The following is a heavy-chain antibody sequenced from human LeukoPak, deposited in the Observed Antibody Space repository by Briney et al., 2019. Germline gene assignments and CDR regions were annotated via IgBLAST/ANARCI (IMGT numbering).Heavy chain of an antibody. J-gene: IGHJ4*02. V-gene: IGHV3-23*01. CDR3: AKALYGDYGRFDY. Sequence: HPGGSLRLSCAASGFTFSTYAMSWVRQAPGKGLDWVSTISDGGSDTHYADSVKGRFTISRDNSKNTVYLQINSLRAEDTAVYYCAKALYGDYGRFDYWGQGTLVTVSS. D-gene: IGHD4-17*01. CDR1: GFTFSTYA. CDR2: ISDGGSDT.